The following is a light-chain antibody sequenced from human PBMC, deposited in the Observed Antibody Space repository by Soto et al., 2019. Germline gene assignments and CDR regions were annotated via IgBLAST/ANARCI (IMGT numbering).Light chain of an antibody. CDR1: QSVSSD. V-gene: IGKV3-15*01. CDR2: GAS. Sequence: VVTQSPATLSVFPEDTATLSCRASQSVSSDLAWYQQRPGQAPRLLIYGASTKATGIPARFRGSGSGTEFRLTLSSLQSEDFATYYCQQYNTWHPKMAFGRGTKVEIK. CDR3: QQYNTWHPKMA. J-gene: IGKJ1*01.